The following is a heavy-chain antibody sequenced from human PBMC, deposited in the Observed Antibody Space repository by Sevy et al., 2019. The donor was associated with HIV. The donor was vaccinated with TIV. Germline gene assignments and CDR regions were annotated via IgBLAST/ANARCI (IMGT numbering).Heavy chain of an antibody. V-gene: IGHV1-2*06. CDR3: VRADNIGWSTLDAFDL. Sequence: ASVKVSCKASGYTFTGHYMHWVRQAPGQGLEWMGRINPKSGGTNYAQKFQGRVTMTRDTSIITAYMELSSLRSDDTAMYYCVRADNIGWSTLDAFDLWGQGTMVTVSS. D-gene: IGHD6-19*01. CDR2: INPKSGGT. CDR1: GYTFTGHY. J-gene: IGHJ3*01.